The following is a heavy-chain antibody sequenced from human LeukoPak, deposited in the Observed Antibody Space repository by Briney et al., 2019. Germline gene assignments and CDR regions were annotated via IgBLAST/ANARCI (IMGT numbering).Heavy chain of an antibody. CDR3: ARDGPIIQGIAGATDYYYYGMDV. CDR2: INPSGGST. V-gene: IGHV1-46*01. Sequence: ASVKVSCKASGYTFTSYYMHWVRQAPGQGLEWMGIINPSGGSTSYAQKFQGRVTMTRDTSTSTVYMELSSLRSEDTAVYYCARDGPIIQGIAGATDYYYYGMDVWGQGTTVTVSS. D-gene: IGHD1-26*01. J-gene: IGHJ6*02. CDR1: GYTFTSYY.